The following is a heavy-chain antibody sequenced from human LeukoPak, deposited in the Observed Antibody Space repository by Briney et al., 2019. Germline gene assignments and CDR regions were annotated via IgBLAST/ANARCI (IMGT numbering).Heavy chain of an antibody. CDR1: GYSFTSYW. CDR2: INPGYSDI. Sequence: GQSLKISCKGSGYSFTSYWIGWVRPMPGKGLEWMELINPGYSDIRYSPSFQCQVTISADKTISPAYLPWSRLQAPSSATYYCARHDKGYSGDVTLDYWGQGTLVTVSS. D-gene: IGHD5-12*01. J-gene: IGHJ4*02. V-gene: IGHV5-51*01. CDR3: ARHDKGYSGDVTLDY.